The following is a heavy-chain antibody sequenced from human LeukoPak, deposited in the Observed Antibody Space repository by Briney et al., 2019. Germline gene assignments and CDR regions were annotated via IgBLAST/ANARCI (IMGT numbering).Heavy chain of an antibody. CDR1: GGSFSGYY. V-gene: IGHV4-34*01. CDR2: INHSGST. Sequence: PSETLSLTCAVYGGSFSGYYWSWIRQPPGKGLEWIGEINHSGSTNYNPSLKSRVTISVDTSKNQFSLKLSSVTAVDTAVYYCAGLHDYRSHWGQGTLVTVSS. D-gene: IGHD4-4*01. CDR3: AGLHDYRSH. J-gene: IGHJ4*02.